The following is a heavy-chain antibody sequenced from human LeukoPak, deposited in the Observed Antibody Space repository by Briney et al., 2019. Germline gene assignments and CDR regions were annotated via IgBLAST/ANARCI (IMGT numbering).Heavy chain of an antibody. D-gene: IGHD4-17*01. CDR3: ARYAGDYVGRYFDY. Sequence: PGGSLRLSCAASGFTFDDYGMSWVRQAPGKGLEWVSGINWNGGSTGYADSVKGRFTISRDNAKNSLYLQMNSLRAEDTALYYCARYAGDYVGRYFDYWGQGTLVTVSS. CDR2: INWNGGST. J-gene: IGHJ4*02. CDR1: GFTFDDYG. V-gene: IGHV3-20*04.